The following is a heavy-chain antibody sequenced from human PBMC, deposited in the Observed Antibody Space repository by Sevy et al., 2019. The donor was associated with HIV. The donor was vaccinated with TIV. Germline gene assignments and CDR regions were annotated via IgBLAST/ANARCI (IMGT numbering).Heavy chain of an antibody. CDR2: IHYTGGT. CDR3: ANKRGYSHGPFDY. D-gene: IGHD5-12*01. V-gene: IGHV4-30-4*01. CDR1: GGSLSSSDSY. J-gene: IGHJ4*02. Sequence: SETLSLTCTVSGGSLSSSDSYWSWIRQPPGKGLEWLGYIHYTGGTYYNPFLKSRVAMSVDTSAEQFSLRLSFLTAADTALYYCANKRGYSHGPFDYWGQGILVTVSS.